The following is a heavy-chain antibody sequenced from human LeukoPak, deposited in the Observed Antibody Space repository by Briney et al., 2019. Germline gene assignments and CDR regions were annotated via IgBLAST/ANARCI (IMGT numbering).Heavy chain of an antibody. V-gene: IGHV3-30*18. CDR3: AKILSRQQLDYFDY. J-gene: IGHJ4*02. CDR1: GFTFSSYG. D-gene: IGHD6-13*01. CDR2: ISYDGSNK. Sequence: HPGGSLRLSCAASGFTFSSYGMHWVRQAPGKGLEWVAVISYDGSNKYCADSVKGRFTISRDNSKNTLYLQMNSLRAEDTAVYYCAKILSRQQLDYFDYWGQGTLVTVSS.